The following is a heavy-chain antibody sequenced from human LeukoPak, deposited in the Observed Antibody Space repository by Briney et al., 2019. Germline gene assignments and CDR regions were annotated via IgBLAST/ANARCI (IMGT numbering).Heavy chain of an antibody. CDR3: AKSLGQHDSGSYYSAMDV. J-gene: IGHJ6*02. V-gene: IGHV3-9*01. CDR2: ISWNSGSI. CDR1: GFTFNDYA. Sequence: GGSLRLSCAASGFTFNDYAMHWVRQAPGKGLEWVSGISWNSGSIGYADSVKGRFTISRDNAKNSLYLQMNSLRAEDTALYYCAKSLGQHDSGSYYSAMDVWGQGTTVTVSS. D-gene: IGHD3-10*01.